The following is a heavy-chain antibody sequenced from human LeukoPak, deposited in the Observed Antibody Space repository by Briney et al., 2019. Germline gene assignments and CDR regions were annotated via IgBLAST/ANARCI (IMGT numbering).Heavy chain of an antibody. V-gene: IGHV4-30-4*08. CDR1: GGSISGGDYY. Sequence: SQTLSLTCTVSGGSISGGDYYWSWIRQPPGKGLEWIGYIYYSGSAYYNPSLKSRATISLDTSRNQFSLRLSSVTAADTAVYYCARSRYCTTTTCYVGYIDVGGKGTTVTVSS. D-gene: IGHD2-2*01. J-gene: IGHJ6*03. CDR3: ARSRYCTTTTCYVGYIDV. CDR2: IYYSGSA.